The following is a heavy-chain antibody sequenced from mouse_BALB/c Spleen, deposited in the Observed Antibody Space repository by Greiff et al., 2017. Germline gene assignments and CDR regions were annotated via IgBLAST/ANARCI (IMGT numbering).Heavy chain of an antibody. Sequence: EVKLVESGGGLVKPGGSLKLSCAASGFTFSSYAMSWVRQTPEKRLEWVASISSGGSTYYPDSVKGRFTISRDNARNILYLQMSSLRSEDTAMYYCARGYGYASWFAYWGQGTLVTVSA. V-gene: IGHV5-6-5*01. CDR2: ISSGGST. CDR1: GFTFSSYA. D-gene: IGHD2-2*01. CDR3: ARGYGYASWFAY. J-gene: IGHJ3*01.